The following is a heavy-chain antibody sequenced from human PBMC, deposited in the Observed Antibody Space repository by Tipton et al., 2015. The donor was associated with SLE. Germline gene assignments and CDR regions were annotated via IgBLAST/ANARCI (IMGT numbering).Heavy chain of an antibody. CDR3: ARLTIVGVVIIGTYDYYMDV. D-gene: IGHD3-3*01. Sequence: TLSLTCAVYGGSFSGYYWSWFRQPPGMGLAWLGEINHSGSTNYNPSLKSRVTISVDTSKNQFSLQLSSVTAADTAVYYWARLTIVGVVIIGTYDYYMDVWGKVTTVTVSS. CDR1: GGSFSGYY. CDR2: INHSGST. J-gene: IGHJ6*03. V-gene: IGHV4-34*01.